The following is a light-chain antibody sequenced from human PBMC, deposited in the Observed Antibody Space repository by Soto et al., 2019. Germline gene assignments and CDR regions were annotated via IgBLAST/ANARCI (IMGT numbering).Light chain of an antibody. V-gene: IGLV2-23*02. CDR1: TSNVGSYNL. CDR3: CSYAHNFTWV. CDR2: EVT. Sequence: QSALTQPASVSGSPGQSITISCTATTSNVGSYNLVSWYQQHPGKAPKLMIHEVTRRPSGVSNRFSASKSANTASLTISGLQAEDEADYYCCSYAHNFTWVFGGGTKLTVL. J-gene: IGLJ3*02.